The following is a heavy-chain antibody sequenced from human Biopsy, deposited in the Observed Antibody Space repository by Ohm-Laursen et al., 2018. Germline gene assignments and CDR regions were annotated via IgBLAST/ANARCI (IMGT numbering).Heavy chain of an antibody. CDR2: INQSGST. CDR1: GRTFSDYR. J-gene: IGHJ4*02. D-gene: IGHD4-17*01. V-gene: IGHV4-34*08. CDR3: GNEVYGRDY. Sequence: SETLSLTWVVFGRTFSDYRWTWIRQPPGKGLEWIRQINQSGSTNYNPSLKSRVTISADASKYEFSLRLTSVTAADTAVYFCGNEVYGRDYWGLGARVTVSS.